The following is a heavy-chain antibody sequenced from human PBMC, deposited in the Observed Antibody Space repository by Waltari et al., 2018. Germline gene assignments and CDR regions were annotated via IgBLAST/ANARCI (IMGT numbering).Heavy chain of an antibody. CDR3: ASGRHSAFDF. Sequence: EVQLLESGGGLVQPGGSLRLSCAASGSTFSSYAMSWVRQAPGKGLEWVSAISGSGGNTYYADSVKGRFTISRDNAKNSLYLQMNSLRAEDTAVYYCASGRHSAFDFWGQGTKVAVS. D-gene: IGHD1-26*01. J-gene: IGHJ3*01. CDR2: ISGSGGNT. CDR1: GSTFSSYA. V-gene: IGHV3-23*01.